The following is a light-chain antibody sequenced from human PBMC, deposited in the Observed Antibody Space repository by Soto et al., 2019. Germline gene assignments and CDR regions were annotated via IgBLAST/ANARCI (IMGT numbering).Light chain of an antibody. J-gene: IGKJ1*01. V-gene: IGKV3-11*01. CDR1: QSVSSY. Sequence: EIVFTQSPATLSFSPGERAPLSCRASQSVSSYLAWYQQKPGQAPRLLIYDASNRATGIPVRFSGSGSGTDFTLTISSLEPEDFALYYCQQYNNWPETFGQGTKV. CDR2: DAS. CDR3: QQYNNWPET.